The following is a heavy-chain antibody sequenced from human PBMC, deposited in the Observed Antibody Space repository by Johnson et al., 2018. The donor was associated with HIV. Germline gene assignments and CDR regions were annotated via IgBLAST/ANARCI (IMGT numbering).Heavy chain of an antibody. CDR3: APLGDALDC. D-gene: IGHD7-27*01. V-gene: IGHV3-30*04. Sequence: QVQLVESGGGVVQPGRSLRLSCAASGFTFRSYAMHWVRQAPGKGLEWVAVISYDGKSTYYADFVKGRFTISRDNSKNTLYLQMNSLRAEDTAVYYCAPLGDALDCWGQGTMVTVSS. CDR2: ISYDGKST. CDR1: GFTFRSYA. J-gene: IGHJ3*01.